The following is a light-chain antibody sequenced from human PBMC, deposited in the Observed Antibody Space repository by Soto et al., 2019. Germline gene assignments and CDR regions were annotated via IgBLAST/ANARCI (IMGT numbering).Light chain of an antibody. V-gene: IGKV1-5*03. CDR2: KAS. J-gene: IGKJ4*01. CDR3: QKYDDAPLS. CDR1: QTISSW. Sequence: DIQMTQSPSTLSGSVGDRVTITCRASQTISSWLAWYQQKPGKAPKLLIYKASTLKSGVPSRFSGSGSGTEFTLTISSLQPDDFATYYCQKYDDAPLSFGGGTKVEI.